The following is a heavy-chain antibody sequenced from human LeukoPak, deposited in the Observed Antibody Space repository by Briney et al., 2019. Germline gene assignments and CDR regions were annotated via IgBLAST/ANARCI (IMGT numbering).Heavy chain of an antibody. J-gene: IGHJ3*02. Sequence: ASVKVSCKVSGYTLTELSMHWVRQAPGKGLEWMGGFDPEDGETIYAQKFQGRVTMTEDTSTDTAYMELSSLRSEDTAVYYCATDQTPYCSGGSCYSPDAFDIWGQGTMVTVSS. D-gene: IGHD2-15*01. V-gene: IGHV1-24*01. CDR2: FDPEDGET. CDR3: ATDQTPYCSGGSCYSPDAFDI. CDR1: GYTLTELS.